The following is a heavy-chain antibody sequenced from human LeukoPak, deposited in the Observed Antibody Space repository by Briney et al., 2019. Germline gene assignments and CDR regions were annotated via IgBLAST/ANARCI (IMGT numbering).Heavy chain of an antibody. Sequence: GGSLRLSCAASGFTFSSYSMNWVRQAPGKGLEWVSAISGSGGSTYYADSVKGRFTISRDNSKNTLYLQMNSLRAEDTAVYYCAAPKGSSGYYYADYWGQGTLVTVSS. CDR1: GFTFSSYS. J-gene: IGHJ4*02. CDR2: ISGSGGST. CDR3: AAPKGSSGYYYADY. V-gene: IGHV3-23*01. D-gene: IGHD3-22*01.